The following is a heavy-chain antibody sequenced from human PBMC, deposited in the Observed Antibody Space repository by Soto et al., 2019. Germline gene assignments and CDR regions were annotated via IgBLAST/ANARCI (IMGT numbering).Heavy chain of an antibody. CDR1: GLTFTNSA. V-gene: IGHV1-58*01. J-gene: IGHJ3*02. D-gene: IGHD6-6*01. Sequence: AVKVSCKTSGLTFTNSAVQWLRQSRGQRLAWIAWIVVGGHNIIYAQNFQGRRTVTADTSTSTAYMELTSLTSDDTDVYYCARRGPYSSSPLSNAFDIWGQGTRVTVS. CDR3: ARRGPYSSSPLSNAFDI. CDR2: IVVGGHNI.